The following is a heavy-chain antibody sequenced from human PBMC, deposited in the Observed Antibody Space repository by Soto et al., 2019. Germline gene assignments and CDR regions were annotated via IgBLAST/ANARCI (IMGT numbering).Heavy chain of an antibody. J-gene: IGHJ4*02. D-gene: IGHD4-17*01. V-gene: IGHV3-23*01. Sequence: TGGSLRLSCAASGFPFSSYAMSWVRPAPGKGLEWVSAISGSGGSTYYADSVKGRFTISRDNSKNTLYLQMNSLRAEDTAVYYCAKFQKGPTPPDYWGQGTLVTVSS. CDR2: ISGSGGST. CDR1: GFPFSSYA. CDR3: AKFQKGPTPPDY.